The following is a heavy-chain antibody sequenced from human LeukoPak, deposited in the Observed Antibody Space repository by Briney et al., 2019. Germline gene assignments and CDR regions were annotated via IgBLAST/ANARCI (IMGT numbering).Heavy chain of an antibody. Sequence: SETLSLTCTVSGGSISSSSYYWGWIRQPPGKGLEWIGSIYYSGSTYYNPSLKSRVTISVDTSKNQFSLKLSSVTAADTAVYYCARVHSSSWYHQYAGFDPWGQGTLVTVSS. J-gene: IGHJ5*02. V-gene: IGHV4-39*07. D-gene: IGHD6-13*01. CDR2: IYYSGST. CDR1: GGSISSSSYY. CDR3: ARVHSSSWYHQYAGFDP.